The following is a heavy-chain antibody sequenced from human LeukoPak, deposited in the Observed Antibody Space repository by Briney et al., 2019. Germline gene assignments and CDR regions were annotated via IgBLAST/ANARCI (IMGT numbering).Heavy chain of an antibody. CDR1: EYTFSSYS. J-gene: IGHJ5*02. Sequence: GASVKVSCKASEYTFSSYSIHWVRQAPGQRLEWMGIINPSGGSTSYAQKFQGRVTMTRDTSTSTVYMELSSLRSEDTAVYNCAREYYDSSGYYVANHWGQGTLVTVSS. CDR2: INPSGGST. V-gene: IGHV1-46*01. D-gene: IGHD3-22*01. CDR3: AREYYDSSGYYVANH.